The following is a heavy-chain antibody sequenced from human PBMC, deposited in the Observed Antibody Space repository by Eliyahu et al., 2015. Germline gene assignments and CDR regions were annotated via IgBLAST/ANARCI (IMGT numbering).Heavy chain of an antibody. D-gene: IGHD4-17*01. J-gene: IGHJ5*02. CDR3: ARDYGDNRMFDP. V-gene: IGHV1-2*04. CDR2: INPNSGGT. Sequence: QVQLVQSGAEVKKPGXXXKXSCQAXGYXFTGYYMHWXRQXPGQGLEWMGWINPNSGGTNYAQKFQGWVTMTRDTSISTAYMELSRLRSDDTAVYYCARDYGDNRMFDPWGQGTLVTVSS. CDR1: GYXFTGYY.